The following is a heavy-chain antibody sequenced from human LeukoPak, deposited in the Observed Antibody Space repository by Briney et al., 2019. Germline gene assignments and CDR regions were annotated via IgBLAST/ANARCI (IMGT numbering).Heavy chain of an antibody. CDR2: INQDGSEI. J-gene: IGHJ3*02. D-gene: IGHD3-10*01. V-gene: IGHV3-7*01. CDR3: ATSRMRGAFDI. Sequence: GGSLRLSCAASGYPFRSYWMTWVRQAPGKGLEWLTNINQDGSEIYYVGSVQGRFVISRDNAKNSLYLQMNSLRVDDMAVYYCATSRMRGAFDIWGQGTMVTVSS. CDR1: GYPFRSYW.